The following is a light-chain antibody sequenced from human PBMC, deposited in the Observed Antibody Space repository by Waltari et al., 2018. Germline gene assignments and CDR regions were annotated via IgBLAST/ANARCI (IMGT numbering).Light chain of an antibody. CDR3: QQYYSTPYT. CDR1: QSVLYSSNNNNY. V-gene: IGKV4-1*01. CDR2: WAS. Sequence: DIVTTQSPDSLAVSLGERATINCKSSQSVLYSSNNNNYLAWYQQKPGQSPKLLIYWASTRESGVPDRFSGSGSGADFTLTISTLQAEDVAVYYCQQYYSTPYTFGGGTKVEIK. J-gene: IGKJ4*01.